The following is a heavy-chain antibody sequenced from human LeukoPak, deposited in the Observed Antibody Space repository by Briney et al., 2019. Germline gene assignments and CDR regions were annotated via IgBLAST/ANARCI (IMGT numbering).Heavy chain of an antibody. CDR3: ASSPAYYYDSSGLPPWDY. V-gene: IGHV1-69*13. D-gene: IGHD3-22*01. J-gene: IGHJ4*02. CDR2: IIPIFGTA. Sequence: ASVKVSCKASGGTFSSYAISWVRQAPGQGLEWMGGIIPIFGTANYAQKFQGRVTITADESTSTAYMELSSLRSEDTAAYYCASSPAYYYDSSGLPPWDYWGQGTLVTVSS. CDR1: GGTFSSYA.